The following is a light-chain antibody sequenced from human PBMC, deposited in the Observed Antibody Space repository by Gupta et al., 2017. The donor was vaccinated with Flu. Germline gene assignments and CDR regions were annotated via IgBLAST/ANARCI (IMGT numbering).Light chain of an antibody. J-gene: IGKJ2*01. V-gene: IGKV1-5*03. CDR1: QSINTW. CDR2: KAS. Sequence: SVGDRVTITCRASQSINTWLAWYQQRPGRAPKLLIYKASTLESGVPSRFSGNGSGTDFTLAVNSLQPDDFTTYFCQQYNVYPYTFGQGTKLDFK. CDR3: QQYNVYPYT.